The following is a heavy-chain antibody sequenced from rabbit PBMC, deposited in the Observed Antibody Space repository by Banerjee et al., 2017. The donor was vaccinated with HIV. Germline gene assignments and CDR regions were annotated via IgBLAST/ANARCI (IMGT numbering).Heavy chain of an antibody. Sequence: QEQLEESGGGLVKPEGSLTLTCKASGFDLSAYYCMCWVRQAPGKGLELIACIDTDSGSTWYASWVNGRFTISRGTSLDTVDLKMTSLTAADTATYFCARDLGSIDWGLYFKLWGPGTLVTVS. CDR1: GFDLSAYYC. CDR2: IDTDSGST. J-gene: IGHJ4*01. V-gene: IGHV1S43*01. D-gene: IGHD4-1*01. CDR3: ARDLGSIDWGLYFKL.